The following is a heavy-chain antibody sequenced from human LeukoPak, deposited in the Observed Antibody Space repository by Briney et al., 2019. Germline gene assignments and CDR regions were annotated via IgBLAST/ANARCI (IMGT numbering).Heavy chain of an antibody. D-gene: IGHD4-17*01. J-gene: IGHJ4*02. CDR1: GFTFNTYV. Sequence: GGSLRLSCAASGFTFNTYVMNWVRQAPGKGLEWLSSITSMSRGIYYADSVKGRFTISRDNAKNSLYLQMNSLRVEDTAVYYCARDDSTVTLFDYWGLGTLVTVSS. CDR3: ARDDSTVTLFDY. V-gene: IGHV3-48*03. CDR2: ITSMSRGI.